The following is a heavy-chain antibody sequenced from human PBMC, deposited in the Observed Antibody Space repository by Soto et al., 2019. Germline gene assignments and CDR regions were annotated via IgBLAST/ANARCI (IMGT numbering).Heavy chain of an antibody. Sequence: PGWSLRLSCASSGFTFIVYAMSWVRQAPGKGLEWVSAISTNGGLTFYADSLRGRFTISRDNSKSTLYLQMNNLRAEDTAIYYCAKYSKKPYDAYLQHWGRGTLVTVSS. CDR2: ISTNGGLT. J-gene: IGHJ1*01. CDR1: GFTFIVYA. V-gene: IGHV3-23*01. D-gene: IGHD3-16*01. CDR3: AKYSKKPYDAYLQH.